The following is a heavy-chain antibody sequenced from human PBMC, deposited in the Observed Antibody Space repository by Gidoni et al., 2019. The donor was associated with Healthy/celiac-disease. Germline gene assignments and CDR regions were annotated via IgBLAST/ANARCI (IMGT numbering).Heavy chain of an antibody. J-gene: IGHJ4*02. V-gene: IGHV3-43*02. Sequence: EVQLVESGGGVVQHGGSLRLSCAASGFTFDDYAMHWVRQVPGKGLEWVSLISGDGGSTYYADSVKGRFNISRDNSKNSLYLQMNSLRTEDTALYYCAKTSSGSPASPLDYWGQGTLVTVSS. CDR1: GFTFDDYA. CDR2: ISGDGGST. CDR3: AKTSSGSPASPLDY. D-gene: IGHD6-19*01.